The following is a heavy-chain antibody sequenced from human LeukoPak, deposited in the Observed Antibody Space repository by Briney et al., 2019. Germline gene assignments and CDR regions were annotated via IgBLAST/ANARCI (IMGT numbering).Heavy chain of an antibody. CDR1: GGSISSYY. V-gene: IGHV4-4*07. Sequence: PSETLSLTCTVSGGSISSYYWSWIRQPAGKGLEWIGRIYTSGSTNYNPSLKSRVTMSVDMSKNQFSLKLSSVTAADTAVYYCARDFPYCSSTSCYLGTWGQGTLVTVSS. J-gene: IGHJ1*01. CDR2: IYTSGST. D-gene: IGHD2-2*01. CDR3: ARDFPYCSSTSCYLGT.